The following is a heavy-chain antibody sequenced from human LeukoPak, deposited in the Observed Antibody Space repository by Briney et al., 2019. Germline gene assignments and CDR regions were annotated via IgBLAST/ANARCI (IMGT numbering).Heavy chain of an antibody. CDR2: IYYSGST. J-gene: IGHJ3*02. V-gene: IGHV4-31*03. CDR1: GGSISSGGYY. Sequence: PSETLSLTCTVSGGSISSGGYYWRWIRQHPGKGLEWIGYIYYSGSTYYNPSLKSRVTISVDTSKNQFSLKLSSVTAADTAVYYCAREPSRDGYNLNAFDIWGQGTMVTVSS. D-gene: IGHD5-24*01. CDR3: AREPSRDGYNLNAFDI.